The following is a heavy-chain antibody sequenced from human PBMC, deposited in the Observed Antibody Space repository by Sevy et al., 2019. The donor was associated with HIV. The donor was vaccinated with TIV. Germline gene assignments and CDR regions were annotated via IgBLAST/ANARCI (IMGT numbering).Heavy chain of an antibody. Sequence: GGSLRLSCAASGLTLSSCGMHWARQAPGKGLEWVANINPDGSKIYYADSVKGRFTISRDSAKNSVFLQMTSLRAEDTAVYYCVRAIQLAASYWGQGMLVTVSS. V-gene: IGHV3-7*02. CDR2: INPDGSKI. D-gene: IGHD2-15*01. CDR3: VRAIQLAASY. CDR1: GLTLSSCG. J-gene: IGHJ4*02.